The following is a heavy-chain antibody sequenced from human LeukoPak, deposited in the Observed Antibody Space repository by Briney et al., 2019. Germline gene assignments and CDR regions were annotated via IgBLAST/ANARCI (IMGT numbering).Heavy chain of an antibody. J-gene: IGHJ4*02. Sequence: KVSCKGSGYSFTSYWIGWVRQMPGKGLEWMGFIYPGDSDTRYSPSFQGQVTISADKSISTAYLQWSSLKASDTAMYYCARSYSGKRDYFDYWGQGTLVTVSS. V-gene: IGHV5-51*01. CDR3: ARSYSGKRDYFDY. CDR2: IYPGDSDT. CDR1: GYSFTSYW. D-gene: IGHD1-26*01.